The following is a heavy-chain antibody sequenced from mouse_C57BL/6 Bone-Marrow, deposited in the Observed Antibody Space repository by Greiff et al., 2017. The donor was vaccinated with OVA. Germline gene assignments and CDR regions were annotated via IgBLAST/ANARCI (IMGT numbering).Heavy chain of an antibody. J-gene: IGHJ2*01. V-gene: IGHV1-64*01. CDR2: IHPNCGST. CDR3: TRYRRERSYYFDY. CDR1: GYTFTSYW. Sequence: VQLQQSGAELVKPGASVKLSCTASGYTFTSYWMHWVKQRPGQGLEWIGMIHPNCGSTNYNAKFKSKATLTVDKSSSTAYMQLSSLTSEDSADYYGTRYRRERSYYFDYWGQGTTRTVSS.